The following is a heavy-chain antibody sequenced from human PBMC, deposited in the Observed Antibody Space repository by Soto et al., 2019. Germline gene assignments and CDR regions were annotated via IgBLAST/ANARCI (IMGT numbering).Heavy chain of an antibody. J-gene: IGHJ6*02. CDR3: ARALKGASGYNYGMDV. CDR1: GFNFSSYW. CDR2: INSDGSST. V-gene: IGHV3-74*01. Sequence: PGGSLRLSCAASGFNFSSYWMHWVRQAPGKGLVWVSRINSDGSSTSYADSVKGRFTISRDNAKNTLYLQTNSLRAEDTAVYYCARALKGASGYNYGMDVWGQGTTVTVSS. D-gene: IGHD1-26*01.